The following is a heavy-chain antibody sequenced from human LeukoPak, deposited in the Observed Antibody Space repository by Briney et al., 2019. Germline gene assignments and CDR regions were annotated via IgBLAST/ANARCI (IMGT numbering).Heavy chain of an antibody. Sequence: SGPTLVNPTQTLTLTCTFSGFSLSTSGMCVSWIRQPPGKALEWLARIDWDDDKYYSTSLKTRLTISKDTSKNQVVLTMTNMDPVDTATYYCARILVANSYGTGGLDYWGQGTLVTVSS. CDR1: GFSLSTSGMC. V-gene: IGHV2-70*11. J-gene: IGHJ4*02. CDR3: ARILVANSYGTGGLDY. CDR2: IDWDDDK. D-gene: IGHD5-18*01.